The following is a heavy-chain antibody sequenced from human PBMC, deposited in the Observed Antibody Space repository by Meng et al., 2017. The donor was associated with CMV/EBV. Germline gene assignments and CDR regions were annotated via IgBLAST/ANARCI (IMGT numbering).Heavy chain of an antibody. CDR1: GEVFSSNSAA. J-gene: IGHJ4*02. CDR2: TYYRSKWYN. D-gene: IGHD7-27*01. CDR3: ARETGDSIYYFDY. Sequence: QLHQPGPELAKPTQTTSRTCAISGEVFSSNSAAWNWIRQSPSRGLEWLGRTYYRSKWYNDYAVSVKSRITINPDTSKNQFSLQLNSVTPEDTAVYYCARETGDSIYYFDYWGQGTLVTGSS. V-gene: IGHV6-1*01.